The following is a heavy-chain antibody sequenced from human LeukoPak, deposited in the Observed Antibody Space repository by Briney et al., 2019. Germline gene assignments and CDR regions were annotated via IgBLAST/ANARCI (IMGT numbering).Heavy chain of an antibody. D-gene: IGHD6-19*01. CDR3: TRDRILAVAGPALDY. V-gene: IGHV3-21*01. J-gene: IGHJ4*02. Sequence: PGGSLRLSCAASGFTFSSYSMNWVRQAPGKGLEWVSSISSSSSYIYYADSVTGRFTISRDNAKNSLYLQMNSLRAEDTAVYYCTRDRILAVAGPALDYWGQGTLVTVSS. CDR2: ISSSSSYI. CDR1: GFTFSSYS.